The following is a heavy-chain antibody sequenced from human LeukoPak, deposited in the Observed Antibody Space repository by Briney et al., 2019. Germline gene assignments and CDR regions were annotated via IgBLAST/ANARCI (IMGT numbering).Heavy chain of an antibody. CDR1: GFTFSSYS. J-gene: IGHJ4*02. CDR2: ISSSSSNI. V-gene: IGHV3-21*01. D-gene: IGHD1-26*01. CDR3: ASRRELTYYFDY. Sequence: GGSLRLSCAASGFTFSSYSMNWVRQAPGKGLEWVSSISSSSSNIYYADSVKGRFTISRDNAKNTLYLQMNSLRAEDTAVYYCASRRELTYYFDYWGQGTLVTVSS.